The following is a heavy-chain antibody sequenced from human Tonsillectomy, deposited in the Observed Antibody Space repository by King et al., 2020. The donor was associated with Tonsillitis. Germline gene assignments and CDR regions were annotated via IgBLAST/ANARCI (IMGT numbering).Heavy chain of an antibody. V-gene: IGHV4-59*01. CDR2: IYYSGST. CDR1: GGSFSSYY. J-gene: IGHJ4*02. CDR3: ARNGGYSYALDY. Sequence: VQLQESGPGLVKPSETLSLTCTVSGGSFSSYYWSWIRQPPGKGLEWIAYIYYSGSTNYKPSLKSRVTISVDTSKNPFSLKMSSVTAADTAVYYCARNGGYSYALDYWGQGTLVTVSS. D-gene: IGHD5-18*01.